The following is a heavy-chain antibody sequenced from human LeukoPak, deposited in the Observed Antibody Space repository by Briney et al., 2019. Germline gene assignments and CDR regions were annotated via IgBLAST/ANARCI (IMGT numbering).Heavy chain of an antibody. CDR2: IYYSGST. CDR3: ARHSYGSQFDY. D-gene: IGHD5-18*01. CDR1: GGSISSYY. J-gene: IGHJ4*02. Sequence: SETLSLTCTVSGGSISSYYWSWIRQPPGKGLEWIGYIYYSGSTNFNPTLKSRVTISADTSKNQFSLKLSSVTAADTAVYYCARHSYGSQFDYWGQGTLVTVSS. V-gene: IGHV4-59*08.